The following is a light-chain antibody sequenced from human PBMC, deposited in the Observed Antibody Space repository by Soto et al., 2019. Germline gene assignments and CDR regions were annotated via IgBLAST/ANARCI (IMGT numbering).Light chain of an antibody. Sequence: DIQMTQSPSSVSASVGDRVTISCRASQGISTWLAWYQQKAGKAPNLLIYGASNLHSGVPSRFSGSGSGTNFTLTISSLQPEDFATYYCQQANSFLITFGQGTRLEIK. CDR2: GAS. CDR1: QGISTW. CDR3: QQANSFLIT. V-gene: IGKV1-12*01. J-gene: IGKJ5*01.